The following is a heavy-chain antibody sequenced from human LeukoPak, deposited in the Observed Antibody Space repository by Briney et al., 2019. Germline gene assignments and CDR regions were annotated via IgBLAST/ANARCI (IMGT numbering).Heavy chain of an antibody. V-gene: IGHV1-69*05. CDR3: ARNRLEAYGDYGYFDY. Sequence: SVRVSCKASGGTFSSYAISWVRQAPGQGLEWMGGIIPIFGTANYAQKFQGRVTITTDESTSTAYMELSSLRSEDTAVYYCARNRLEAYGDYGYFDYWGQGTLVTVSS. CDR2: IIPIFGTA. J-gene: IGHJ4*02. D-gene: IGHD4-17*01. CDR1: GGTFSSYA.